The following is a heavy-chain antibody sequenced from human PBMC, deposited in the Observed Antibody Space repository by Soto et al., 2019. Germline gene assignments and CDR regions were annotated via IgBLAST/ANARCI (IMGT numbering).Heavy chain of an antibody. D-gene: IGHD2-2*01. V-gene: IGHV3-30*03. CDR3: XXXPXXYCSSTXXXXSHGLDV. CDR2: ISYDGSYK. Sequence: LRLSCAASGFTFSSYVMHWVRQAPGKGLEWVAVISYDGSYKYYADSXXXRFTISRDNSKHKLYLQMSSLRVEDTAVYXXXXXPXXYCSSTXXXXSHGLDV. CDR1: GFTFSSYV. J-gene: IGHJ6*03.